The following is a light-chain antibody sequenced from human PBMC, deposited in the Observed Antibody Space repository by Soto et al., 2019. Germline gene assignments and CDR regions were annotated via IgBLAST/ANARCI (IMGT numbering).Light chain of an antibody. CDR3: QHRRT. V-gene: IGKV1-5*01. CDR2: DAS. Sequence: DINMTLSPSTVSASLGDRVTITCRASHNINTWIALYQQKPGKAPTFLLYDASTLESGVPSRFSGSGFGTEFSLTISSLHPDDFGSYYCQHRRTFGQGTNVDI. J-gene: IGKJ1*01. CDR1: HNINTW.